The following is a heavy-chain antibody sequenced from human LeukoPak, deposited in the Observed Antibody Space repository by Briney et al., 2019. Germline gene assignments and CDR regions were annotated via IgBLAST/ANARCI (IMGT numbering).Heavy chain of an antibody. J-gene: IGHJ5*02. CDR3: ARGSVRGEFDP. CDR1: GGSISSGSYY. Sequence: SETLSLTCSVSGGSISSGSYYWNWIRQPAGKGLEWIGYIYHSGSTDYNSSLKSRVTISVDTSKNQFSLKLSSVTAADTAVYSCARGSVRGEFDPWGQGTLVTVSS. D-gene: IGHD3-10*01. CDR2: IYHSGST. V-gene: IGHV4-61*10.